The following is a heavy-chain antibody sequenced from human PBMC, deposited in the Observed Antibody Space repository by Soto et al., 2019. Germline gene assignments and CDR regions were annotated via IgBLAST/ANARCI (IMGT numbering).Heavy chain of an antibody. J-gene: IGHJ6*03. V-gene: IGHV4-34*01. CDR3: AREDGDTPRYYYYMDV. Sequence: SETLSLTCAVYGGSFSGYYWNWIRRPPGKGLEWIGEINHSGSTNYNPSLKSRVTISVDTSKNQFSLKLSSVTAADTAVYYCAREDGDTPRYYYYMDVWGKGTTVTVSS. CDR1: GGSFSGYY. D-gene: IGHD5-18*01. CDR2: INHSGST.